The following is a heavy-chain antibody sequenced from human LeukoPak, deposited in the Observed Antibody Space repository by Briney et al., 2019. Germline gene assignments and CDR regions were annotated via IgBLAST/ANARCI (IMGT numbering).Heavy chain of an antibody. CDR2: INSDGSPT. V-gene: IGHV3-74*01. Sequence: PGGSLRLSCAASGFTFSSYWIHWVRQVPGKGLVWVSGINSDGSPTNYADSVKGRFTISRDNAKNTLYLQMNSLRAADSAMYYCARGFYSHYFDFWGQGTLVTVSS. CDR1: GFTFSSYW. J-gene: IGHJ4*02. D-gene: IGHD4-11*01. CDR3: ARGFYSHYFDF.